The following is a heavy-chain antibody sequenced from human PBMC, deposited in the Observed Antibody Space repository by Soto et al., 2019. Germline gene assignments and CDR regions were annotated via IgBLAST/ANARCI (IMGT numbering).Heavy chain of an antibody. CDR1: GYTITTYG. CDR3: ARDRQLSLYYYYGMDV. V-gene: IGHV1-18*04. CDR2: ISTSNGNT. J-gene: IGHJ6*02. Sequence: ASVKVSCKVSGYTITTYGISWVRQAPGQGLEWMGWISTSNGNTKNAEKIQGRVTMTTDTSTSTAYMELTSLRSDDTAVYYCARDRQLSLYYYYGMDVWGQGTTVTVSS. D-gene: IGHD6-13*01.